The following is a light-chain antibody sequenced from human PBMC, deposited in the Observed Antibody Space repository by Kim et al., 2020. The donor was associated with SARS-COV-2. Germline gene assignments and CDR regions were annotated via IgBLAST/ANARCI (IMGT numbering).Light chain of an antibody. J-gene: IGLJ3*02. Sequence: QSVLTQPPSVSGAPGQRVTISCTGSSSNIGAVFDVHWYQQFPGTAPKLLIYGNSDRPSGVPDRFSGSKSGTSASLAITGLQAEDEADYYCQSYDSSLETWVFGGGTQLTVL. V-gene: IGLV1-40*01. CDR1: SSNIGAVFD. CDR3: QSYDSSLETWV. CDR2: GNS.